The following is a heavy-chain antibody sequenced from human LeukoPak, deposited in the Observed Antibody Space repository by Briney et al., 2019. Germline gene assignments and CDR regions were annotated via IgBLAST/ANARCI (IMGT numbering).Heavy chain of an antibody. CDR1: TITFSSYG. J-gene: IGHJ4*02. D-gene: IGHD6-13*01. CDR2: IRYDGSVK. CDR3: AKTIYNTNWFYFDS. Sequence: GGSLRLSCVASTITFSSYGMHWVRQAPGKGLEWVAFIRYDGSVKYYADSVKGRFAISRDNSKNTLFLQLNSLRPEDTAVYYCAKTIYNTNWFYFDSWGQGTLVTVSS. V-gene: IGHV3-30*02.